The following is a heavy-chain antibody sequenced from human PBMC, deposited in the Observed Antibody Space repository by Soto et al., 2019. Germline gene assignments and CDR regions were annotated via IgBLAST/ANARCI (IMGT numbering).Heavy chain of an antibody. V-gene: IGHV1-2*04. J-gene: IGHJ5*02. CDR1: GYTFTGYY. Sequence: ASVKVSCKASGYTFTGYYMHWVRQAPGQGFEWMGWINPNSGGTNYAQKFQGWVTMTRDTSISTAYMELSRLRSDDTAVYYCARVKNIAAAGTFDWFDPWGQGTLVTVSS. CDR2: INPNSGGT. D-gene: IGHD6-13*01. CDR3: ARVKNIAAAGTFDWFDP.